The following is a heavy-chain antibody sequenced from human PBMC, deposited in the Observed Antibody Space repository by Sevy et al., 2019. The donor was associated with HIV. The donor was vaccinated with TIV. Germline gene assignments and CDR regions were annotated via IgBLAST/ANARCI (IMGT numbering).Heavy chain of an antibody. CDR1: GFTFSNYW. CDR3: AREGDTVLVPTAVDAFDF. Sequence: GGSLRLSCAASGFTFSNYWMHWVRQAPGKGLVWVSRIKTDGSSRDSADSVKGRFFISRDNAKNLVYLQMDRLRAEDTAVDYCAREGDTVLVPTAVDAFDFWGQGTMVTVSS. CDR2: IKTDGSSR. J-gene: IGHJ3*01. V-gene: IGHV3-74*01. D-gene: IGHD2-2*01.